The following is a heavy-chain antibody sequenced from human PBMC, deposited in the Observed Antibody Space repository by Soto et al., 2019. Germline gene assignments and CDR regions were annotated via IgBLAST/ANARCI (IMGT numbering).Heavy chain of an antibody. CDR2: IYYSGST. CDR3: ARAYGGYADY. CDR1: GGSISSYY. V-gene: IGHV4-59*01. D-gene: IGHD5-12*01. Sequence: PSETLSLTCTVSGGSISSYYRSWIRQPPGKGLEWIGCIYYSGSTNYNPSLKSRVTISVDTSKNQFSLKLSSVTAADTAVYYCARAYGGYADYWGQGALVTVSS. J-gene: IGHJ4*02.